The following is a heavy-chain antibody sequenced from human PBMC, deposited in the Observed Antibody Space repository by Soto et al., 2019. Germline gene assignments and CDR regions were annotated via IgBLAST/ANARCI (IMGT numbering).Heavy chain of an antibody. J-gene: IGHJ6*02. Sequence: GASVEVSCKASGGTFSKYAISWVRQAPGQGLEWLGGIIPMFGTPNYAQKFQGRVTISADESTTTAYLELSSLRSADTAVYFCARPLRDRKFYHGLAVWGQGTTVTVSS. CDR1: GGTFSKYA. V-gene: IGHV1-69*13. D-gene: IGHD3-22*01. CDR3: ARPLRDRKFYHGLAV. CDR2: IIPMFGTP.